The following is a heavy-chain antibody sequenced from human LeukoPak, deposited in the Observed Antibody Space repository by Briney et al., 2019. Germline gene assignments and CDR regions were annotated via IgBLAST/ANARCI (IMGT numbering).Heavy chain of an antibody. V-gene: IGHV3-48*03. CDR2: ISSSASII. Sequence: GGSLRLSCAASGFTFSDYEMNWVRQAPGKGLEWVSYISSSASIIYYSDSVKGRFTISRDNAKNSLYLQMNSLRDEDTAVYYCARENRYYMDVWGKGTTVTVSS. CDR3: ARENRYYMDV. D-gene: IGHD1-14*01. J-gene: IGHJ6*03. CDR1: GFTFSDYE.